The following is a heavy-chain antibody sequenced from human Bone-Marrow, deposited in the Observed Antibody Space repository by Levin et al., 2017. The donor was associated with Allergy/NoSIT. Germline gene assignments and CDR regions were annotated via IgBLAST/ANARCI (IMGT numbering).Heavy chain of an antibody. CDR2: ISYDGSNK. J-gene: IGHJ4*02. D-gene: IGHD1-1*01. V-gene: IGHV3-30*18. CDR1: GFTFSSYG. Sequence: PGGSLRLSCAASGFTFSSYGMHWVRQAPGKGLEWVAVISYDGSNKYYADSVKGRFTISRDNSKNTLYLQMNSLRAEDTAVYYCAKALRGTTGTMEVDYWGQGTLVTVSS. CDR3: AKALRGTTGTMEVDY.